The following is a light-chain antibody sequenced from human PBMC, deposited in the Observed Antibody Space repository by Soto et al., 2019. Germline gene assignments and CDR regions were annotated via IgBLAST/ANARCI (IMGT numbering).Light chain of an antibody. J-gene: IGKJ1*01. Sequence: DIQMTQSPSTLSASVGDRVTITCRASQSIRSWLAWYQQKPGKAPKLLIYDASSLERGVPSRFSGSGSGTEFTLTISSLQPDDLATYYCQQYITYRTFGQGTKVDIK. CDR2: DAS. CDR1: QSIRSW. V-gene: IGKV1-5*01. CDR3: QQYITYRT.